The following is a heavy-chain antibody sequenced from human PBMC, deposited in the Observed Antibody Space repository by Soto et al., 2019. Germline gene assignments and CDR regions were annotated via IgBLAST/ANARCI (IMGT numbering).Heavy chain of an antibody. D-gene: IGHD3-3*02. CDR3: ARGNGILPTYGMDV. CDR1: GDSMSSGGYS. CDR2: IYHSGYT. Sequence: QMQLQESGSGLVKPSQTLSLTCAVSGDSMSSGGYSWSWIRQPPGKGLEWIGYIYHSGYTYYNPSLKTRVTPSVARSTNPYSLKLSSVPPADSAAYYFARGNGILPTYGMDVWGQVTMVTVSS. V-gene: IGHV4-30-2*01. J-gene: IGHJ6*02.